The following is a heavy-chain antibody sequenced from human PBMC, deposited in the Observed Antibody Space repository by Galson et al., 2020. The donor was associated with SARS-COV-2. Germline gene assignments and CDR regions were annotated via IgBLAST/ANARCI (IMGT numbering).Heavy chain of an antibody. D-gene: IGHD1-26*01. V-gene: IGHV3-30-3*01. CDR2: ISYDGSNK. CDR1: GFTFSSYA. CDR3: ARVSGGSYWGGFDD. Sequence: GGSLRLSCAASGFTFSSYAMHWVRQAPGKGLEWVAVISYDGSNKYYADSVKGRFTISRDNSKNTLYLQMNSLRAEDTAVYYCARVSGGSYWGGFDDWGQGTLVTVSS. J-gene: IGHJ4*02.